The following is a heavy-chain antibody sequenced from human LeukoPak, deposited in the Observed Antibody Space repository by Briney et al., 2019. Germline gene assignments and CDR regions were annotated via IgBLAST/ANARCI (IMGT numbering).Heavy chain of an antibody. V-gene: IGHV3-23*01. CDR3: ARYSRSWYVPIFDY. CDR1: GFTFTSYA. CDR2: ISGSGGST. J-gene: IGHJ4*02. Sequence: GGSLRLSCAASGFTFTSYAMSWVRQAPGKGLEWVSAISGSGGSTYYADSVKGRFTISRDNSKDTLYLQMNSLRAEDTAVYYCARYSRSWYVPIFDYWGQGTLSPSPQ. D-gene: IGHD6-13*01.